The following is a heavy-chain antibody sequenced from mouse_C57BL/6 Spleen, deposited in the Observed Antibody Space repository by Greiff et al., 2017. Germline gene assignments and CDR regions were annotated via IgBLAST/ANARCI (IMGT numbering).Heavy chain of an antibody. J-gene: IGHJ2*01. CDR3: TRERRGFDY. Sequence: QVQLQQPGAELVKPGASVKLSCKASGYTFTSYWMHWVKQRPGQGLEWIGMIHPNSGSTNYNEKFKSKATLTVDKSSSTAYMQLSSLSSEDSAVYYCTRERRGFDYWGQGTTLTVSS. V-gene: IGHV1-64*01. CDR2: IHPNSGST. CDR1: GYTFTSYW.